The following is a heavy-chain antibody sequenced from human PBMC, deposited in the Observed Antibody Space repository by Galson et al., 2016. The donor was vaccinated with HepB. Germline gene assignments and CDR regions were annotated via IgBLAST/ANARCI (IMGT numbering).Heavy chain of an antibody. CDR3: VSSNYYHDSGLQGVEY. Sequence: SVKVSCKASGDTFNNYIFTWVRQASGQGLEWLGKIIPIFEITNYAQKVQGSVTITEDKSTTTVYMELSSLTSDDTAVYYCVSSNYYHDSGLQGVEYWGQGTLVIVSS. J-gene: IGHJ4*02. CDR2: IIPIFEIT. D-gene: IGHD3-22*01. V-gene: IGHV1-69*02. CDR1: GDTFNNYI.